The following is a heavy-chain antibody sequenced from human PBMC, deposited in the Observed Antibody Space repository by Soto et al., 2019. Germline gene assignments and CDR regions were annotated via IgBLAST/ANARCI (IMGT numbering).Heavy chain of an antibody. CDR1: GVTFSSYA. J-gene: IGHJ4*02. V-gene: IGHV3-23*01. CDR2: ISGSGGST. Sequence: GGSLRLSCAASGVTFSSYAMSWVRQAPGKGLEWVSAISGSGGSTYYADSVKGRFTISRDNSKNTLYLQMNSLRAEDTAVYYCAKGRLVPKSSLDYWGQGTLVTVSS. CDR3: AKGRLVPKSSLDY. D-gene: IGHD3-9*01.